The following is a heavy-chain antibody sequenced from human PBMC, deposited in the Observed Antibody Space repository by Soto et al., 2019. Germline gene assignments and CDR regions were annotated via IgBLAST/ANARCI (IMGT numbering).Heavy chain of an antibody. CDR3: ASRNGPTDPDVFAY. J-gene: IGHJ4*02. V-gene: IGHV5-51*01. CDR1: GYRFTSYW. Sequence: RGESLKISCQGSGYRFTSYWIGWVRQMPGKGLAWMGIIYPGDSDTRYSPSFQGQVTISADKSISTAYLQWSSLKASDTAMYYCASRNGPTDPDVFAYWGQGTLVTVSS. D-gene: IGHD2-8*01. CDR2: IYPGDSDT.